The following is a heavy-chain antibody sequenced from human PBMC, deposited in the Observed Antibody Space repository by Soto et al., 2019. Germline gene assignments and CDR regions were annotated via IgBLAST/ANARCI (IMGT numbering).Heavy chain of an antibody. CDR2: ISYDGSNK. J-gene: IGHJ4*02. Sequence: VQLVESGGGVVQPGRSLRLSCAASGFTFSSYGMHWVRQAPGKGLEWVAVISYDGSNKYYADSVKGRFTISRDNSKNTLYLQMNSLRAEDTAVYYCAKGLGAYSSSWYVPFDYWGQGTLVTVSS. CDR1: GFTFSSYG. D-gene: IGHD6-13*01. CDR3: AKGLGAYSSSWYVPFDY. V-gene: IGHV3-30*18.